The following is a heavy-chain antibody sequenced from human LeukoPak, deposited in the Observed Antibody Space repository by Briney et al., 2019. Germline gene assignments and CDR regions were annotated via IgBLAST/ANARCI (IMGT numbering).Heavy chain of an antibody. CDR3: ARSEMATIIEDFDY. CDR2: ISAYNGNT. V-gene: IGHV1-18*01. CDR1: GYTFTSYG. D-gene: IGHD5-24*01. Sequence: GASVKVSCKASGYTFTSYGISWVRQAPGQGLEWMGWISAYNGNTNYAQKFQGRVTMTTDTSTNTAYMELRSLRSDDTAVYYCARSEMATIIEDFDYWGQGTLVTVSS. J-gene: IGHJ4*02.